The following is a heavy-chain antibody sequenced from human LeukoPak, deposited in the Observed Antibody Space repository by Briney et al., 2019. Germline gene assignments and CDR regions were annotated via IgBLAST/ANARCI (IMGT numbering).Heavy chain of an antibody. J-gene: IGHJ5*02. V-gene: IGHV4-59*01. D-gene: IGHD6-6*01. Sequence: SETLSLTCTVSGGAINSYHWTWIRQPPGKGLEWIASIYYIGSPKYNPSLESRVTISVDTSKNQFSLKVNSLTAADTAVYYCARDLGSSGWFDPWGQGTLVTVSS. CDR2: IYYIGSP. CDR3: ARDLGSSGWFDP. CDR1: GGAINSYH.